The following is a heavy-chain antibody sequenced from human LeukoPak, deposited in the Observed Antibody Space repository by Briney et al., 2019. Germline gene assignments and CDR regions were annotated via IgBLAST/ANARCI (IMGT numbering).Heavy chain of an antibody. D-gene: IGHD4-23*01. J-gene: IGHJ6*03. CDR1: GGTFSTHA. Sequence: SVKVSCKASGGTFSTHAISWVRPAPGQGLEWMGGTIPIFGATNYTQRFQGRLTITTDESTTTAYMELTSLRVEDTAVYFCAGGGPFNYYMDVWGKGTSVTVFS. CDR2: TIPIFGAT. CDR3: AGGGPFNYYMDV. V-gene: IGHV1-69*05.